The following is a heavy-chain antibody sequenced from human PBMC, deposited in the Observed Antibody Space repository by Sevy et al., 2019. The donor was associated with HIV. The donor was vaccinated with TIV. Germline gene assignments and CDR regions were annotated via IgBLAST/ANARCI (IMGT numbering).Heavy chain of an antibody. Sequence: GGSLRLSCAASGFTFSDYYMSWIRQAPGKGLEWVSYISSSSSYTNYAHSVKGRFTISRDNAKNSLYLQMNSLRAEDTAVYYCAREVKNYDYIWGSFPPNNYYYYYGMDVWGQGTTVTVSS. CDR1: GFTFSDYY. V-gene: IGHV3-11*06. J-gene: IGHJ6*02. D-gene: IGHD3-16*01. CDR2: ISSSSSYT. CDR3: AREVKNYDYIWGSFPPNNYYYYYGMDV.